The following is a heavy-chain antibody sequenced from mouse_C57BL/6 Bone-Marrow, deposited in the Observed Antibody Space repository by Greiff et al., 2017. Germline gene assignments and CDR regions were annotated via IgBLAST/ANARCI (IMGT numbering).Heavy chain of an antibody. J-gene: IGHJ2*01. V-gene: IGHV1-52*01. CDR1: GYTFTSYW. D-gene: IGHD1-1*01. Sequence: VQLQQPGAELVRPGSSVKLSCKASGYTFTSYWMHWVKQRPIQGLEWIGNIDPSDSETHYNQKFKDKATLTVDKSSSTAYMQLSSLTSEDSAVYYCASTLYYGSSGYYFDYWGQGTTLTVSS. CDR2: IDPSDSET. CDR3: ASTLYYGSSGYYFDY.